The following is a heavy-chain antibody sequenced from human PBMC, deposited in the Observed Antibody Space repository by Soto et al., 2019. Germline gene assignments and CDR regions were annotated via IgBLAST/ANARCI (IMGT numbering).Heavy chain of an antibody. D-gene: IGHD4-4*01. CDR2: MNPSTGDT. CDR3: ARLWDFSNSNWFDP. V-gene: IGHV1-8*01. J-gene: IGHJ5*02. Sequence: ASVKVSCMASGYIFTSYYIDWVRQATGQGLEWMGWMNPSTGDTGYAQQFQGRITMTRNTSISAAYMELSSLRCEDTAMYYCARLWDFSNSNWFDPWAQGTLVTVSS. CDR1: GYIFTSYY.